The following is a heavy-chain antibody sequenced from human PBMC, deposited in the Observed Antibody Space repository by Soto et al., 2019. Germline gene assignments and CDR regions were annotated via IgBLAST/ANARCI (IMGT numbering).Heavy chain of an antibody. J-gene: IGHJ4*02. Sequence: QVQLVQSGTEVKRPGSSVKVSCKASGDTFNFYSINWVRQAPGLGLEWMGRVNPILSMSNYAQRFQGRVTMTAEKSTSTAYMELSGLRSDDTAIYYCATSYGSGYRAFDYWGQGALVTVSS. CDR1: GDTFNFYS. CDR3: ATSYGSGYRAFDY. CDR2: VNPILSMS. D-gene: IGHD3-10*01. V-gene: IGHV1-69*04.